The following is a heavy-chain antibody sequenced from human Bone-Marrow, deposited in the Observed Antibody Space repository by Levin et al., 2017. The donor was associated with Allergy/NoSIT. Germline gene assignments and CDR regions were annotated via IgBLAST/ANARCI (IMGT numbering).Heavy chain of an antibody. J-gene: IGHJ5*02. Sequence: GESLKISCAASGFIFSSFEMKWVRQAPGKGLEWVSYISSSGGTKYYADSVKGRFTISRDNAKNSLFLQMNSLRADDTAVYYCARGWSGSTYGALNHWGQGTLVTVSS. D-gene: IGHD3-3*01. CDR2: ISSSGGTK. V-gene: IGHV3-48*03. CDR1: GFIFSSFE. CDR3: ARGWSGSTYGALNH.